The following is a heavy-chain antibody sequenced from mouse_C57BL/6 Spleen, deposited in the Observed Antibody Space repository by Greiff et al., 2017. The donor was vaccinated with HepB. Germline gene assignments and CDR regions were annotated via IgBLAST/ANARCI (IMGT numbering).Heavy chain of an antibody. Sequence: QVQLQQPGAELVKPGASVKLSCKASGYTFTSYWMQWVKQRPGQGLEWIGEIDPSDSYTNYNQKLKGKATLTVDTSSSTAYMQLSSLTSEDSAVYYCARKGDGYWYAMDYWGQGTSVTVSS. CDR1: GYTFTSYW. V-gene: IGHV1-50*01. J-gene: IGHJ4*01. D-gene: IGHD2-3*01. CDR3: ARKGDGYWYAMDY. CDR2: IDPSDSYT.